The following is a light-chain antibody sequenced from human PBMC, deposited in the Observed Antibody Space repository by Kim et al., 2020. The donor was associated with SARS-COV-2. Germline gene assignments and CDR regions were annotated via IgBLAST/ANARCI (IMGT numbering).Light chain of an antibody. CDR1: SSDVGGYNY. CDR2: DVS. V-gene: IGLV2-14*03. Sequence: GQSITLSCTGTSSDVGGYNYVSWYQQHPGKAPKLMIYDVSNRPSGVSNLFSGSKSGNTASLTISGLQAEDEADYYCSSYTSSSTVVFGGGTQLTVL. CDR3: SSYTSSSTVV. J-gene: IGLJ2*01.